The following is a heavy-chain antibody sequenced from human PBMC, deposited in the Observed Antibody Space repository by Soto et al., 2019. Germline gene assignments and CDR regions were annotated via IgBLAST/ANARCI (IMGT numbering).Heavy chain of an antibody. CDR1: GGSISSSNR. CDR3: ARVMGGASGGPLDY. V-gene: IGHV4-4*02. CDR2: IYHSGNT. J-gene: IGHJ4*02. D-gene: IGHD2-21*01. Sequence: SETLSLTCAVSGGSISSSNRWSWVRQSPKISLEWIGEIYHSGNTNYNPSLRGRVTISVDKSKNHSSLQVRSVTAGDTATYYCARVMGGASGGPLDYWGQGTLVTVSS.